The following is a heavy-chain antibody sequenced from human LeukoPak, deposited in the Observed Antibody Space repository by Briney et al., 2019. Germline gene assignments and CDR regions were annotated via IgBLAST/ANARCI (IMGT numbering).Heavy chain of an antibody. CDR1: GGSFSAFF. CDR3: ARHKRRNYYDSSGSQGFDC. V-gene: IGHV4-34*01. J-gene: IGHJ4*02. D-gene: IGHD3-22*01. Sequence: SETLSLTCAVSGGSFSAFFWRWIRQPPGKGLEWIGEINHSGSTNYNPSLKSRVTISVDTSKNQFSLKLSSVTAADTAVYYCARHKRRNYYDSSGSQGFDCWGQGTLVTVSS. CDR2: INHSGST.